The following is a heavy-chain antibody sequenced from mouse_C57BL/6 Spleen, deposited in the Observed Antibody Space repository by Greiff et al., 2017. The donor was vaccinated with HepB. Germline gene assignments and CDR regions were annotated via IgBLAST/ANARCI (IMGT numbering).Heavy chain of an antibody. Sequence: QVQLQQPGAELVKPGASVQMSCKASGYTFTSYWITWVKQRPGQGLVWIGDIYPGSGSTKYNEKFKSKATLTVDTSSSTAYLQLSSLTSEDSAVYYCARWAPYGSSLYYWGQGTTLTVSS. D-gene: IGHD1-1*01. V-gene: IGHV1-55*01. CDR2: IYPGSGST. CDR3: ARWAPYGSSLYY. J-gene: IGHJ2*01. CDR1: GYTFTSYW.